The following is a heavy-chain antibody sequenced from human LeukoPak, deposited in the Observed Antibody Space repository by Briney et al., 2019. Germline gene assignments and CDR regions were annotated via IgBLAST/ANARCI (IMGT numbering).Heavy chain of an antibody. CDR2: TSSSSSTT. V-gene: IGHV3-48*01. D-gene: IGHD1-26*01. Sequence: GGSLRPSCAASGFTFSSYSMNWVRQAAGKGLEWVSYTSSSSSTTYYADSVKGRFTISRDNAKNALYLQMNSLRAEDTAVYYCAKDRWVGATISHYFDYWGQGTLVTVSS. CDR1: GFTFSSYS. J-gene: IGHJ4*02. CDR3: AKDRWVGATISHYFDY.